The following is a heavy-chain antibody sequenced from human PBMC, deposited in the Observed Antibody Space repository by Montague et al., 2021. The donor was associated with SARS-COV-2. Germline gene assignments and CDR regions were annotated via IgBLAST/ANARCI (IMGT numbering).Heavy chain of an antibody. J-gene: IGHJ2*01. CDR1: GGSISSYY. Sequence: SETLSLTCEVSGGSISSYYWSWIRQSPGEGLEWIGYVHYTGSTKYNPSLKSRVSISVDTSKNQFSLRLSSVTAADTAVYYCAREYRIELWQTNWYFGLWGRGTLVTVSS. D-gene: IGHD3-16*01. V-gene: IGHV4-59*01. CDR3: AREYRIELWQTNWYFGL. CDR2: VHYTGST.